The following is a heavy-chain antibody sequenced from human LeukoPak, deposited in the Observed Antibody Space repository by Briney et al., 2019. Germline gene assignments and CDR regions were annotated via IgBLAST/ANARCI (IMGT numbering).Heavy chain of an antibody. V-gene: IGHV3-43*02. J-gene: IGHJ3*02. CDR3: VKEIDTLGTNAFDI. CDR1: GFSFYDYP. CDR2: ISGDGVKT. Sequence: GGSLRLSCAASGFSFYDYPMHWVRQAPGKGLEWVSLISGDGVKTYYADSVRGRFTISRDNSKDSLYLQMNSLRTEDTAMYYCVKEIDTLGTNAFDIWGQETLVTVSS. D-gene: IGHD2-15*01.